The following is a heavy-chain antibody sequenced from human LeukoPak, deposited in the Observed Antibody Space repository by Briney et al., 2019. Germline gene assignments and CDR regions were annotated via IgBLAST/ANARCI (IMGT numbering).Heavy chain of an antibody. V-gene: IGHV1-18*01. CDR2: ISAYNGNT. D-gene: IGHD2-2*01. J-gene: IGHJ5*02. CDR1: GYTFTSYA. CDR3: AREGAYCSSTSCHIQDWFDP. Sequence: ASVKVSCKASGYTFTSYAFRWVRQAPGQGLEWMGWISAYNGNTNYAQKLQGRVTMTTDTSTSTAYMELRSLRSDDTAVYYCAREGAYCSSTSCHIQDWFDPWGQGTLVTVSS.